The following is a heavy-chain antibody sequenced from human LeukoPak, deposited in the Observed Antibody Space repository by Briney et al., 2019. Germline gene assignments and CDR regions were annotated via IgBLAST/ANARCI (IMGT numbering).Heavy chain of an antibody. J-gene: IGHJ3*02. CDR3: AKDWWGSSGWYGAFDI. V-gene: IGHV1-18*01. Sequence: ASVKVSCKASAYTFTSYGISWVRQAPGQGLEWMGWISAYNGNTNYAQKLQGRVTMTTDTSTSTAYMELRSLRAEDTAVYYCAKDWWGSSGWYGAFDIWGQGTMVTVSS. CDR2: ISAYNGNT. D-gene: IGHD6-19*01. CDR1: AYTFTSYG.